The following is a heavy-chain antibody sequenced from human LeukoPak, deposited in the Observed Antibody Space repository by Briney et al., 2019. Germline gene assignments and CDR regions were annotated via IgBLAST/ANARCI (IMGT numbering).Heavy chain of an antibody. CDR2: FYVGGAT. V-gene: IGHV3-53*01. J-gene: IGHJ4*02. D-gene: IGHD1-14*01. Sequence: GGSLRLSCAVSGFSVTNNYMSWVRQAPGKGLEWVSVFYVGGATYYADSVKGRFTISRDNSKNTLYLQMNSLRAEDTAVYYCASRTGVYWGQGTLVTVSS. CDR1: GFSVTNNY. CDR3: ASRTGVY.